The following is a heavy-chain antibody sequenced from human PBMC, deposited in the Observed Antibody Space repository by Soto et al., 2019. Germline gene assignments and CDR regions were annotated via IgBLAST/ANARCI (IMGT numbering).Heavy chain of an antibody. J-gene: IGHJ4*02. D-gene: IGHD1-1*01. Sequence: PXGSLGLSCAASGFSFSSYGIHWVRQAPGKGLESVAVISYHGSDKYYADSVKGRFTISRDNSKNTLYLQMNSLRAEDTAVYYCAKVGPPATTRDYFDYWGQGTLVTVSS. V-gene: IGHV3-30*18. CDR2: ISYHGSDK. CDR3: AKVGPPATTRDYFDY. CDR1: GFSFSSYG.